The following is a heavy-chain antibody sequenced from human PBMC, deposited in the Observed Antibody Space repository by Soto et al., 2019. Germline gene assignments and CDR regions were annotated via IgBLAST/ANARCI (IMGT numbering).Heavy chain of an antibody. Sequence: SVKVSCKASGGTFSSYAISWVRQAPGQGLEWMGGIIPIFGTANYAQKFQGRVTITADESTSTAYMELSSLRSEDTAVYYCARPNYYDSSAKEYYFDYWGQGTLVTVYS. D-gene: IGHD3-22*01. CDR1: GGTFSSYA. V-gene: IGHV1-69*13. CDR2: IIPIFGTA. CDR3: ARPNYYDSSAKEYYFDY. J-gene: IGHJ4*02.